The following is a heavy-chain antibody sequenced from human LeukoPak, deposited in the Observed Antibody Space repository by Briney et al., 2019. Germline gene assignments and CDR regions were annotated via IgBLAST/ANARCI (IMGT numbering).Heavy chain of an antibody. J-gene: IGHJ4*02. CDR1: GYTFSNYG. Sequence: ASVKVSCKASGYTFSNYGVNWVRQAPGQGLEWMGYISAYNGNTHIAKNIQARVTLTTDTGTRTAYMELRSLRSDDTAFYYCARERGDHYDYWGQGTLVIVSS. CDR2: ISAYNGNT. CDR3: ARERGDHYDY. D-gene: IGHD2-21*02. V-gene: IGHV1-18*04.